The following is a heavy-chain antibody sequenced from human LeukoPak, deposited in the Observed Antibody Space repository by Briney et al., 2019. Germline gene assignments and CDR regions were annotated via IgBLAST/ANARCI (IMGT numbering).Heavy chain of an antibody. Sequence: GGSLRLSCAASGFTFRSFWMSWVRQAPGKGLEWVANIRHDGIEKYYVDSMKGRFTISRDNAKNSLYLQMNSLRAEDTAVYYCASVGGDFDYWGQGTLVTVSS. J-gene: IGHJ4*02. CDR1: GFTFRSFW. D-gene: IGHD2-15*01. CDR2: IRHDGIEK. V-gene: IGHV3-7*01. CDR3: ASVGGDFDY.